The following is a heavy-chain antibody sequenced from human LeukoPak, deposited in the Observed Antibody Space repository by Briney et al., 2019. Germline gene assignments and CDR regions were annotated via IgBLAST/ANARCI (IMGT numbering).Heavy chain of an antibody. J-gene: IGHJ3*02. Sequence: GGSLRLSCAASGFTFSSYAMSWVRQAPGKGLEWVSAISGSGGSTYYADSVKGRFTISRDNAKNSLYPQMNSLRAEDTAVYYCARAFGIDTSFDIWGQGTMVTVSS. D-gene: IGHD3-10*01. CDR2: ISGSGGST. CDR3: ARAFGIDTSFDI. V-gene: IGHV3-23*01. CDR1: GFTFSSYA.